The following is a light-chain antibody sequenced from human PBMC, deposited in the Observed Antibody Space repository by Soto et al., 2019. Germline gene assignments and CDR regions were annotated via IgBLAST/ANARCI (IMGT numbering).Light chain of an antibody. J-gene: IGKJ4*01. CDR2: DAS. Sequence: EIVLTQSPATLSLSPGERATLSCRASQSVSSYLAWYQQKPGQAPRLLIYDASSRAAGIPARFSGSGSETDFTLTITSLEPEDLAVYYCQQRSNWPSTFGGGTKVEI. CDR3: QQRSNWPST. V-gene: IGKV3-11*01. CDR1: QSVSSY.